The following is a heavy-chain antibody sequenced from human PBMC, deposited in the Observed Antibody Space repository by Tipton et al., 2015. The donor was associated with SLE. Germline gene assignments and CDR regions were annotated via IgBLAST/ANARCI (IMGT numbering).Heavy chain of an antibody. CDR1: GGSISSYY. CDR3: ETGIAVAGPFDY. Sequence: TLSLTCTVSGGSISSYYWSWIRQPPGKGLEWIGYIYYSGRTNYNPSLKSRVTISVDTSKNQFSLKLSSVTAADTAVYYCETGIAVAGPFDYWGQGTLVTVSS. D-gene: IGHD6-19*01. V-gene: IGHV4-59*07. J-gene: IGHJ4*02. CDR2: IYYSGRT.